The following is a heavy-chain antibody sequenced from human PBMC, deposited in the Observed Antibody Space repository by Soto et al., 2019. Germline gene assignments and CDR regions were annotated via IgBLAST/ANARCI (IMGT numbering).Heavy chain of an antibody. CDR2: ISSSGSTI. Sequence: GGSLRLSCAASGFTFSSYEMNWVRQAPGKGLEWVSYISSSGSTIYYADSVKGRFTISRDNAKNSLYLQMNSLRAEDTAVYYCARDGGSSWYDFPLDYWGQGTLVTVSS. J-gene: IGHJ4*02. CDR3: ARDGGSSWYDFPLDY. V-gene: IGHV3-48*03. D-gene: IGHD6-13*01. CDR1: GFTFSSYE.